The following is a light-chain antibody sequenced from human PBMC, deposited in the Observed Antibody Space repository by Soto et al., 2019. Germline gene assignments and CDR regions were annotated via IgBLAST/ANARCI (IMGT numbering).Light chain of an antibody. V-gene: IGLV2-23*01. Sequence: QSALTQPASVSGSPGQSITISCTGTSSDIGNYNLVSWYQQHPGKAPKLMIYEDNKRPSGVSSRFSGSKSGDTASLTISGLQAEDEADYYCCSDAGSTPPLYVFGTGTKLTVL. J-gene: IGLJ1*01. CDR3: CSDAGSTPPLYV. CDR2: EDN. CDR1: SSDIGNYNL.